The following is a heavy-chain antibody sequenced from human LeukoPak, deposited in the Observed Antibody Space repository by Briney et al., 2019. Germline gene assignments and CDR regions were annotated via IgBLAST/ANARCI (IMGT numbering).Heavy chain of an antibody. Sequence: SVKVSCKASGGTFNNYAIGWVRQAPGQGLDWMGGIIPIFATTNYAQKFQGRVTVTTDESTSTAYMELRSLRSDDTAVYYCARGGDIVVQDYWGQGTLVTVSS. D-gene: IGHD2-2*01. V-gene: IGHV1-69*05. CDR1: GGTFNNYA. CDR2: IIPIFATT. CDR3: ARGGDIVVQDY. J-gene: IGHJ4*02.